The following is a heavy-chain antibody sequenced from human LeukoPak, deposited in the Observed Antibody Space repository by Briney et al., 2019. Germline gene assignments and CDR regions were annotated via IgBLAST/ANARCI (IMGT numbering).Heavy chain of an antibody. V-gene: IGHV1-2*02. CDR1: GYTFTGYY. CDR3: ATDRYCSGGSCYSTPDY. D-gene: IGHD2-15*01. CDR2: INPNSGGT. Sequence: ASVKVSCKASGYTFTGYYMHWVRQAPGQGLEWMGWINPNSGGTNYAQKFQGRVTMTEDTSTDTAYMELSSLRSEDTAVYYCATDRYCSGGSCYSTPDYWGQGTLVTVSS. J-gene: IGHJ4*02.